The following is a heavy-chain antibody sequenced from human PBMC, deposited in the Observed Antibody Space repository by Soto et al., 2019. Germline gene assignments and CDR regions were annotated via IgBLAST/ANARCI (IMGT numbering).Heavy chain of an antibody. CDR3: AREPTFTYYYDSSGYYYDY. CDR2: IKQDGSEK. CDR1: GVTFSSYW. Sequence: XGSLKLSCAASGVTFSSYWMSWVRPAPGKGLEWVANIKQDGSEKYYVDSVKGRFTISRDNAKNSLYLQMNSLRAEDTAVYYCAREPTFTYYYDSSGYYYDYWGQGTLVTVSS. V-gene: IGHV3-7*03. D-gene: IGHD3-22*01. J-gene: IGHJ4*02.